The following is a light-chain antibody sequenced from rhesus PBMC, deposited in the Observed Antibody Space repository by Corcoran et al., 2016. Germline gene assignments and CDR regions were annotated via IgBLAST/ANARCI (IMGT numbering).Light chain of an antibody. CDR3: EQTLQTPWT. V-gene: IGKV2-78*01. Sequence: DIVMTQIPLSLSVTPGEPASISCRSSQSLRTSNGYTYLHWYFQKPGQSPQLLIYEVSNRASGVPDRVRGSGSGTDFTLKIRRVEAEDVGVYYCEQTLQTPWTFGQGTKVDIK. J-gene: IGKJ1*01. CDR2: EVS. CDR1: QSLRTSNGYTY.